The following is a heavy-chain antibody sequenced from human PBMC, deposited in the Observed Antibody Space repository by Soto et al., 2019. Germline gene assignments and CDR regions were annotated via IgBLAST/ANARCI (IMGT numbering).Heavy chain of an antibody. D-gene: IGHD3-3*01. CDR1: GFTFDDYT. J-gene: IGHJ4*02. V-gene: IGHV3-43*01. Sequence: VQLVESGGVVVQPGGSLRLSCAASGFTFDDYTMHWVRQAPGKGLEWVSLISWDGGSTYYADSVKGRFTISRDNSKNSLYLQMNSLRTEDTALYYCAKDGKYYDFWSGYFSGWGQGTLVTVSS. CDR3: AKDGKYYDFWSGYFSG. CDR2: ISWDGGST.